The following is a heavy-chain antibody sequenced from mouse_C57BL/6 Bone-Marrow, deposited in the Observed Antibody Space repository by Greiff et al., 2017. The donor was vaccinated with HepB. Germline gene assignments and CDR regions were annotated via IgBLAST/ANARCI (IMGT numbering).Heavy chain of an antibody. CDR1: GFTFSSYT. J-gene: IGHJ3*01. CDR3: ARRGYGSSYFAY. D-gene: IGHD1-1*01. V-gene: IGHV5-9*01. Sequence: EVKVVESGGGLVKPGGSLKLSCAASGFTFSSYTMSWVRQTPEKRLEWVATISGGGGNTYYPDSVKGRFTISRDNAKNTLYLQMSSLRSEDTALYYCARRGYGSSYFAYWGQGTLVTVSA. CDR2: ISGGGGNT.